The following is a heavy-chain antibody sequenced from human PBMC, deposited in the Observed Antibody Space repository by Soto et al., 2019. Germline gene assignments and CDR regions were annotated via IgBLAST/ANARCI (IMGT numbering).Heavy chain of an antibody. Sequence: GGSLRLSCAASGFNFSGSAIHWVRQASGKGLEWVGRIRSRANNYATSSAASVKGRFKFSRDDSKNTAYLQMSTLKTEDTAVYYCNRGQGAPIGDYYDHGMDVWGQGTTVTVSS. CDR2: IRSRANNYAT. V-gene: IGHV3-73*01. D-gene: IGHD2-2*02. J-gene: IGHJ6*02. CDR1: GFNFSGSA. CDR3: NRGQGAPIGDYYDHGMDV.